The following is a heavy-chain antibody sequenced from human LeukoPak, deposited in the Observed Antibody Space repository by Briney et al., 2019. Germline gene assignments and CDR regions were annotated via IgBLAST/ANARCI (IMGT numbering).Heavy chain of an antibody. CDR1: GFTFSSYS. V-gene: IGHV3-48*01. CDR3: AGTYAY. CDR2: ISSSSSTI. J-gene: IGHJ4*02. D-gene: IGHD4-17*01. Sequence: GGSLRLSCAASGFTFSSYSMNWVRQAPGKGLEWVSYISSSSSTIYYADSVKGRFTISRDNSKNTLYLQMNSLRAEDTAVYYCAGTYAYWGQGTLVTVSS.